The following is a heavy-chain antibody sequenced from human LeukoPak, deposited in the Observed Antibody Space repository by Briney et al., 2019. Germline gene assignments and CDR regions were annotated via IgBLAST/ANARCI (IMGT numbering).Heavy chain of an antibody. CDR1: GYSISSGYY. CDR3: ARVVRAVVGLTATVDY. Sequence: PSETLSLTCTVSGYSISSGYYWGWIRQPPGKGLEWIGCIFYSGSTYYKPSLKSRVTISIDTSKKQFSLKLSSVTAADTAIYYCARVVRAVVGLTATVDYWGQGTLVTVSS. V-gene: IGHV4-38-2*02. J-gene: IGHJ4*02. CDR2: IFYSGST. D-gene: IGHD6-19*01.